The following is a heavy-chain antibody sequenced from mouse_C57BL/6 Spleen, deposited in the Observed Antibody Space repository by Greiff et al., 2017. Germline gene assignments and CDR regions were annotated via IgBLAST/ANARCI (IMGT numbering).Heavy chain of an antibody. CDR1: GFSLTSYG. CDR2: IWGVGST. J-gene: IGHJ3*01. CDR3: ASSIYYDYPFAY. Sequence: QVQLQQSGPGLVAPSQSLSITCTVSGFSLTSYGVDWVRQSPGKGLEWLGVIWGVGSTNYNSALKSRLSISKDNSKSQVFLKMNSLQTDDTAMYYCASSIYYDYPFAYWGQGTLVTVSA. D-gene: IGHD2-4*01. V-gene: IGHV2-6*01.